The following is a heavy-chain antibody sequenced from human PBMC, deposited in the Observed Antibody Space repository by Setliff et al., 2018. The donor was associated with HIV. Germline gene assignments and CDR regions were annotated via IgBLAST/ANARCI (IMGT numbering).Heavy chain of an antibody. CDR1: GGSITGHY. J-gene: IGHJ6*02. D-gene: IGHD7-27*01. V-gene: IGHV4-59*11. CDR3: ARDLGSGLYYYGMDV. Sequence: LSLTCTVSGGSITGHYWSWIRQPPGKGLEWIGYIHYSGSSNYNPSLKSRVTISVDTSKNQSSLKLSSVTAADTAVYYCARDLGSGLYYYGMDVWGQGTTVTVSS. CDR2: IHYSGSS.